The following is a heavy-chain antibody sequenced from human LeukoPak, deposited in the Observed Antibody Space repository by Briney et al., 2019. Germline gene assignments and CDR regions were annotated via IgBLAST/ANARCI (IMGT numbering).Heavy chain of an antibody. J-gene: IGHJ3*01. CDR3: ASPGGSSGFLDAFDL. V-gene: IGHV4-34*01. CDR1: GGSFSGYY. CDR2: INHSGST. Sequence: SETLSLTCAVYGGSFSGYYWSWIRQPPGKGLEWIGEINHSGSTNYNPSLKSRVTISVDTSKNQFSLKLSSVTAADTAVYYCASPGGSSGFLDAFDLWGQGTMVTVSS. D-gene: IGHD3-22*01.